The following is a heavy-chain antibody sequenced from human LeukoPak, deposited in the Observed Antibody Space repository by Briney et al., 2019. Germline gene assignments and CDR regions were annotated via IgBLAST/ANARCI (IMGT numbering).Heavy chain of an antibody. V-gene: IGHV3-7*04. CDR2: INQGGSEE. CDR1: GFTFSSYW. J-gene: IGHJ4*02. Sequence: QPGGSLRLSCAASGFTFSSYWMSWVRQAPGKGLEWVANINQGGSEEYYVDSVKGRFTISRDNAKNSLYLQMNSLRAEDTAVYYCARGRYSSRWYGYFDYWGQRTLVTVSS. CDR3: ARGRYSSRWYGYFDY. D-gene: IGHD6-19*01.